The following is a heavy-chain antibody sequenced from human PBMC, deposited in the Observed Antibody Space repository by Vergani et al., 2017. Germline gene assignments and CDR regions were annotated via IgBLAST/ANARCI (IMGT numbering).Heavy chain of an antibody. J-gene: IGHJ3*02. CDR3: GRDVRYCSGGSCYPGAFDI. CDR1: GGSVRSGSYY. Sequence: QVQLQESGPGLVKPSETLSLTCTVSGGSVRSGSYYWSWIRQPAGKGLEWIGYVYYSGSTNYNPSLKSRVTISVDTSKNQFSLKLSSVTAADTAVYYCGRDVRYCSGGSCYPGAFDIWGQGQWSPSLQ. V-gene: IGHV4-61*10. CDR2: VYYSGST. D-gene: IGHD2-15*01.